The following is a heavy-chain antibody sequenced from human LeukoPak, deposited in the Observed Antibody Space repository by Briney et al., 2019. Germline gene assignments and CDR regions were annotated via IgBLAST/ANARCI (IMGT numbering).Heavy chain of an antibody. V-gene: IGHV4-61*01. CDR3: AREGARAAAGNGGFEP. D-gene: IGHD6-13*01. J-gene: IGHJ5*02. CDR2: IYYSGST. CDR1: GGSLSSSSYY. Sequence: SETLSLTCTVSGGSLSSSSYYWSWIRQPPGKGLEWIGYIYYSGSTNYNPSLKSRVTISVDTSKNQFSLKLSSVTAADTAVYYCAREGARAAAGNGGFEPWGQGTLVTVSS.